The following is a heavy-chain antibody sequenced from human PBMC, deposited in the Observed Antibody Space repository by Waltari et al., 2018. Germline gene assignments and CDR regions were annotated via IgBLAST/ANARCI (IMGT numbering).Heavy chain of an antibody. CDR3: ARVPLPGSSSWYS. J-gene: IGHJ4*02. CDR1: GYTFTGYY. Sequence: QVQLVQSGAEVKKPGASVKVSCKASGYTFTGYYMHWVRQAPGQGLEWMGWINPNVGGTNYAQKFQGRVTMPTDTSISTAYMGLSRLGSDDTAVYYCARVPLPGSSSWYSWGQGTLVTVSS. D-gene: IGHD6-13*01. V-gene: IGHV1-2*02. CDR2: INPNVGGT.